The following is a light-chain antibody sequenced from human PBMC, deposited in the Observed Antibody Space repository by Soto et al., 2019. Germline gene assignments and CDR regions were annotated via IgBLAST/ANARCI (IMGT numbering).Light chain of an antibody. J-gene: IGLJ1*01. CDR1: SSDVGGYGY. CDR2: EVS. V-gene: IGLV2-14*01. Sequence: QSALTQPASESGSPGQSITISCTGTSSDVGGYGYVSWYQQHPGKVPKLMIYEVSNRPSGVSNRFSGSKSGNTASLTISGLQAEDEADYYCSSYTSGSTYVFGTGIKLTVL. CDR3: SSYTSGSTYV.